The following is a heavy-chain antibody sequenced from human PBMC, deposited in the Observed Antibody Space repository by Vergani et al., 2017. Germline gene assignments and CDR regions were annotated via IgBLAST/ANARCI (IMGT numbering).Heavy chain of an antibody. CDR1: GYSISSGNY. CDR2: IYHSGGT. V-gene: IGHV4-38-2*01. J-gene: IGHJ5*02. Sequence: QVQLQESGPGLVKPSETLSLTCAVSGYSISSGNYWGWIRQPPGKGLEWIGGIYHSGGTYYNPSLKSRVTISVDTSKNQFSLKLSSVTAADTAVYYCARHGDILTGLIWFDPWGQGTLVTVSS. CDR3: ARHGDILTGLIWFDP. D-gene: IGHD3-9*01.